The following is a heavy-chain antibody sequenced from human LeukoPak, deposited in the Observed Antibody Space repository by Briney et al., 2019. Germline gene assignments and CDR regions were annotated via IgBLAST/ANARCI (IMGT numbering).Heavy chain of an antibody. CDR3: ARMVPVVDNDGVDY. D-gene: IGHD3-22*01. Sequence: PSETLSLTCAVSGGSISSSNWWSWVRQPPGKGLEWIGEIYHSGSTNYNPSLKGRVTISVDKSKNQFSLKLSSVTAADTAVYYCARMVPVVDNDGVDYWGQGTLVTVSS. CDR1: GGSISSSNW. CDR2: IYHSGST. J-gene: IGHJ4*02. V-gene: IGHV4-4*02.